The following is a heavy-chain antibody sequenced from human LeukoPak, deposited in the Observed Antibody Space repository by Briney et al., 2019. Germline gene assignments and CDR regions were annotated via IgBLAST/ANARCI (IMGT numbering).Heavy chain of an antibody. J-gene: IGHJ4*02. CDR3: ARGGLRFLEWLLRYFDY. V-gene: IGHV4-39*07. Sequence: SETLSLTCTVSGGSISSSSYYWGWIRQPPGKGLEWIGEINHSGSTNYNPSLKSRVTISVDTSKNQFSLKLSSVTAADTAVYYCARGGLRFLEWLLRYFDYWGQGTLVTVSS. CDR2: INHSGST. D-gene: IGHD3-3*01. CDR1: GGSISSSSYY.